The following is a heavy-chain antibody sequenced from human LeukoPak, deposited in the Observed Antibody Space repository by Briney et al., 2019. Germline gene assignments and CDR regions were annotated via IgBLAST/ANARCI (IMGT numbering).Heavy chain of an antibody. D-gene: IGHD4-17*01. CDR2: MNPNSGNT. CDR1: GYTFTSYD. J-gene: IGHJ4*02. V-gene: IGHV1-8*03. CDR3: ARARQDYGDLIDY. Sequence: ASVKVSCKASGYTFTSYDINWVRQATGQGLEWMGWMNPNSGNTGYAQKFQGRGTITRNTSISTAYMELSSLRSEDTAVYYCARARQDYGDLIDYWGQGTLVTVSS.